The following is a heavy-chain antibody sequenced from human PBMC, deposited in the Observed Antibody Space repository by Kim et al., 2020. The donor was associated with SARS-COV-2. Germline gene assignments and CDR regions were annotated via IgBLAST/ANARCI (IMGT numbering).Heavy chain of an antibody. CDR3: ARGRYSSSWYLGY. V-gene: IGHV4-38-2*02. CDR1: GYSISSGYY. J-gene: IGHJ4*02. Sequence: SETLSLTCTVSGYSISSGYYWGWIRQPPGKGLEWIGSIYHSGSTYYNPSLKSRVTISVDTSKNQFSLKLSSVTAADTAVYYCARGRYSSSWYLGYWGQGT. D-gene: IGHD6-13*01. CDR2: IYHSGST.